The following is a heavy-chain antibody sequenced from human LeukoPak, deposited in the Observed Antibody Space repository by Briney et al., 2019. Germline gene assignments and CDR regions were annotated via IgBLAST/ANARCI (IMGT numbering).Heavy chain of an antibody. J-gene: IGHJ6*03. CDR1: GGSISSGSYY. V-gene: IGHV4-61*02. D-gene: IGHD2-15*01. CDR3: ARHVGFYYYYMDV. CDR2: IYTSGST. Sequence: SETLSLTCTVSGGSISSGSYYWSWIRQPAGKGLEWIGRIYTSGSTNYNPSLKSRVTISVDTSKNQFSLKLSSVTAADTAVYYCARHVGFYYYYMDVWGKGTTVTISS.